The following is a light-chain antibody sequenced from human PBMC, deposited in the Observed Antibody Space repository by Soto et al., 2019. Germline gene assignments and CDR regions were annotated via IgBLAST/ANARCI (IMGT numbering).Light chain of an antibody. CDR3: SSYTTSSTLV. Sequence: QSVLTQFASVSGSPGQSITISCTGTSSDVGPYNYVSWYQHHPGKAPKLLIYEVTKRPSGVSNRFSGSKSGNTASLTISGLQAEDEADYYCSSYTTSSTLVFGGGTKLTVL. J-gene: IGLJ3*02. CDR2: EVT. CDR1: SSDVGPYNY. V-gene: IGLV2-14*01.